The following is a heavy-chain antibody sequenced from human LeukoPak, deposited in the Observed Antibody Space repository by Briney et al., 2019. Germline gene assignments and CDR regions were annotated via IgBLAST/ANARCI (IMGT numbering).Heavy chain of an antibody. Sequence: GGSLRLSCAASGFTFSSYAMSWVRQAPGKGLEWVSFVRGSDDITYHADSVKGRFTISKDNSKNTLYLQMTSLRAEDTAVYYCARGGAATGGRFDYWGQGILVTVSS. J-gene: IGHJ4*02. CDR3: ARGGAATGGRFDY. CDR1: GFTFSSYA. V-gene: IGHV3-23*01. D-gene: IGHD7-27*01. CDR2: VRGSDDIT.